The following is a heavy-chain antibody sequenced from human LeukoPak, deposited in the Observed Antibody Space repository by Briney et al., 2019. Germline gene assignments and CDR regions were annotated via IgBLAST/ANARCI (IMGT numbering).Heavy chain of an antibody. CDR1: GFTFSSYG. CDR3: ARGTIWNYFDH. V-gene: IGHV3-33*01. CDR2: IWYDGSNK. D-gene: IGHD4/OR15-4a*01. Sequence: GGSLRLSCGASGFTFSSYGMHWVRQAPGKGLEWVAVIWYDGSNKYYAASVKGRFTISRDNSANTLYLQMNSLRGEDTAVYYCARGTIWNYFDHWGQGTPVTVSS. J-gene: IGHJ4*02.